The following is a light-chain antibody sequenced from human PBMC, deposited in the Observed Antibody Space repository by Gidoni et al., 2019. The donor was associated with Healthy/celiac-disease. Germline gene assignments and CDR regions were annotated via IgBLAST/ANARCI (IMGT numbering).Light chain of an antibody. J-gene: IGLJ3*02. CDR2: EVS. CDR3: SSYTSSSTRV. V-gene: IGLV2-14*01. CDR1: SSDVGGYNY. Sequence: QSALTQPASVSGSPGQSITIPCTGTSSDVGGYNYVSWYQQHPGKAPKLMIYEVSNRPSGVSNRFSGSKSGNTASLTISGLQAEDEAVYYCSSYTSSSTRVFGGGTKLTVL.